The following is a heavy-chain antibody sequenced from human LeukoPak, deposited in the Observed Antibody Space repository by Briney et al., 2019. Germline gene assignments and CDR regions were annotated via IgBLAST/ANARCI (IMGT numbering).Heavy chain of an antibody. D-gene: IGHD2-21*01. V-gene: IGHV3-48*03. J-gene: IGHJ3*02. Sequence: GGSLRLSCAASGFTFSSYEMNWVRQAPGKGLEWVSYISSSGSTIYYADSVKGRFTISRDNAKNSLYLQMNILAAEDTAVYYCARVGPVVLIANDAFDIWGQGTMVTVYS. CDR3: ARVGPVVLIANDAFDI. CDR2: ISSSGSTI. CDR1: GFTFSSYE.